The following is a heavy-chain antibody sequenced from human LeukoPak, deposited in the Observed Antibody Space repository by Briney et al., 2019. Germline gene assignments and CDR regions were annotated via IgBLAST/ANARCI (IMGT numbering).Heavy chain of an antibody. CDR2: ISGSGGTT. CDR3: AKGPMRMYSDPKPDY. Sequence: GGSLSLSCTASVFIYSSYHMTCAREAPGGGLEWVSVISGSGGTTHYADSVQGRFTISRDNDKSMRYLQMSSLRAEDAAVYYCAKGPMRMYSDPKPDYWGQGTLVTVSS. CDR1: VFIYSSYH. J-gene: IGHJ4*02. V-gene: IGHV3-23*01. D-gene: IGHD4-17*01.